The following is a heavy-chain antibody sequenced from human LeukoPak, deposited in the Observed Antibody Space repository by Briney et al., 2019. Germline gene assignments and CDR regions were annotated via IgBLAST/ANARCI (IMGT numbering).Heavy chain of an antibody. CDR3: ARDLWNGDYMYV. V-gene: IGHV1-2*02. D-gene: IGHD1-1*01. CDR1: GYTFTGYY. Sequence: ASVKVSFKASGYTFTGYYMHWVRQAPGQGLEWMGWINPNSGGTNYAQKFQGRVTMTRDTSISTAYMELSRLRSDDTAVSYCARDLWNGDYMYVWGKGTTLTLYS. J-gene: IGHJ6*03. CDR2: INPNSGGT.